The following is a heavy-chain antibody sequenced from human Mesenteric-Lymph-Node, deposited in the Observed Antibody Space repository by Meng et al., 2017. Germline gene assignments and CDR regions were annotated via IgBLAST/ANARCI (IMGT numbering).Heavy chain of an antibody. CDR2: ISYDGSNK. J-gene: IGHJ4*02. V-gene: IGHV3-30*03. CDR3: ARDPDSSGYYPHY. CDR1: GFTFSSYS. Sequence: GESLKISCAASGFTFSSYSMNWVRQAPGKGLEWVAVISYDGSNKYYADSVKGRFTISRDNSKNTLYLQMNSLRAEDTAVYYCARDPDSSGYYPHYWGQGTLVTVSS. D-gene: IGHD3-22*01.